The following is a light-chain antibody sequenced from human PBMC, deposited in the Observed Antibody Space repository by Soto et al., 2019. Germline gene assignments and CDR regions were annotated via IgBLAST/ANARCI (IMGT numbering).Light chain of an antibody. V-gene: IGKV1-5*01. Sequence: DIQMTQSPSTQSASVGDRVTITCRASQSISDWLAWYQQIPGKAPKLLIYDASTLQSGVPSRFSGSGSGTEFTLTISSLQPDDSATYFCQQYKSATFGQGTKLEIE. CDR3: QQYKSAT. CDR1: QSISDW. J-gene: IGKJ2*01. CDR2: DAS.